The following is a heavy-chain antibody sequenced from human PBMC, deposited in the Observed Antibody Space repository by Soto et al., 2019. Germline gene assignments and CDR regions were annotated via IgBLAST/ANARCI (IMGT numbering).Heavy chain of an antibody. CDR3: ATHPSYYDSSGYYYGY. CDR2: IIPIFSTA. J-gene: IGHJ4*02. D-gene: IGHD3-22*01. CDR1: GGTFSSYA. Sequence: SVKVSCKASGGTFSSYAISWVRQAPGQGLEWMGGIIPIFSTANYAQKFQGRVTITADESTSTAYMELSSLRSEDTAVYYCATHPSYYDSSGYYYGYWGQGTLVTVSS. V-gene: IGHV1-69*13.